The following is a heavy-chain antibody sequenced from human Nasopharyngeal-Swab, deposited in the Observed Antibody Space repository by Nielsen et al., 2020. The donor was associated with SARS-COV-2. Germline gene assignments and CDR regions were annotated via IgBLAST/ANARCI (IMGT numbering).Heavy chain of an antibody. CDR1: GFTYW. V-gene: IGHV3-7*03. D-gene: IGHD3-22*01. Sequence: GESLKISCAASGFTYWMNWVRQAPGKGLEWVGNIGQDGGGKKYVDSVKGRFTISRDNAKNSLYLQMNSLRAEDTALYYCAKDFYYDSSGPPSVQHWGQGTLVTVSS. CDR3: AKDFYYDSSGPPSVQH. CDR2: IGQDGGGK. J-gene: IGHJ1*01.